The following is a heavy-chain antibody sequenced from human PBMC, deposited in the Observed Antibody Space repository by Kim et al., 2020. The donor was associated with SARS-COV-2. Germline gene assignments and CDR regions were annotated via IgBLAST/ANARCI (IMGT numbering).Heavy chain of an antibody. CDR3: ARDRIYYYDY. CDR2: T. Sequence: TKHAASVKGSFTISSDDSKTSMYLQMNSLKTEDTAVYYCARDRIYYYDYWGQGTLVTVSS. J-gene: IGHJ4*02. V-gene: IGHV3-72*01.